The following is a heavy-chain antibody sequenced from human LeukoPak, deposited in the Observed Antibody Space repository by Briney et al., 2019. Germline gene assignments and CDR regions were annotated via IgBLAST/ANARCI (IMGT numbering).Heavy chain of an antibody. CDR2: IYHSGST. Sequence: SETLSLTCTVSGGSVSSGSYYWSWIRQPPGKGLEWIGYIYHSGSTYYNPSLKSRVTISVDRSKNQFSLKLSSVTAADTAVYYCARTRNGGSFDYWGQGTLATVSS. J-gene: IGHJ4*02. V-gene: IGHV4-30-2*01. CDR3: ARTRNGGSFDY. CDR1: GGSVSSGSYY. D-gene: IGHD4-23*01.